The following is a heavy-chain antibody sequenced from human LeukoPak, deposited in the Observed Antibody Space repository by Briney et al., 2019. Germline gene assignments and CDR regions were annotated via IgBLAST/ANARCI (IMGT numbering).Heavy chain of an antibody. CDR3: ATDLDSSGYYYGFRMPFDY. D-gene: IGHD3-22*01. J-gene: IGHJ4*02. Sequence: ASVKVSCKVSGYTLTELSMHWVRQAPGKGLEWMGGFDPEDGETIYAQKFQGRVTMTEDTSTDTAYMELSSLRSEDTAVYYCATDLDSSGYYYGFRMPFDYWGQGTLVTASS. CDR2: FDPEDGET. CDR1: GYTLTELS. V-gene: IGHV1-24*01.